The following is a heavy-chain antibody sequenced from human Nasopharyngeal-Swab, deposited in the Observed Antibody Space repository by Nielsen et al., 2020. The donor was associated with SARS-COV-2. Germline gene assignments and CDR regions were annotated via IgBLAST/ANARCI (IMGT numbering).Heavy chain of an antibody. J-gene: IGHJ6*03. CDR3: AGVNNGGGIVPASYSFFMDV. CDR2: ITRSGNT. V-gene: IGHV4-34*01. Sequence: SETLSLTCSLNGVSFSGYHWGWIRQSPGKGLEWIGDITRSGNTNYNPALKSRVIMSVATSKDEFSLKLTSVTAADTAIYFWAGVNNGGGIVPASYSFFMDVWGKGTSVAVSS. CDR1: GVSFSGYH. D-gene: IGHD2-2*01.